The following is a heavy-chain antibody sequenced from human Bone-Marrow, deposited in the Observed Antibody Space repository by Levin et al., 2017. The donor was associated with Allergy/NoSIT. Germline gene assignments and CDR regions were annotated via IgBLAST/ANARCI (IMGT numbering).Heavy chain of an antibody. Sequence: GESLKISCAASGFTFSSYAMSWVRQAPGKGLEWVSGISGSGGRTYYVDSVKGRVTISRDNSKNKLYLQMHSLRAEDTAVYYCAKGLVPVAEYYYGMDVWGQGTTVTVSS. D-gene: IGHD6-13*01. V-gene: IGHV3-23*01. CDR3: AKGLVPVAEYYYGMDV. J-gene: IGHJ6*02. CDR1: GFTFSSYA. CDR2: ISGSGGRT.